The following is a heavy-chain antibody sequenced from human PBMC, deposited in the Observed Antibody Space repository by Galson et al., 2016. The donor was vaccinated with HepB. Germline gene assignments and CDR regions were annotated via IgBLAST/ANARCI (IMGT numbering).Heavy chain of an antibody. V-gene: IGHV3-30*03. J-gene: IGHJ6*02. D-gene: IGHD3-3*01. CDR1: GFSFGDHG. CDR2: ISHDGGRK. CDR3: ARDRAPYSFWLGPRLSYYLYGVDV. Sequence: SLRLSCAASGFSFGDHGIHWVRQAPGKGLERVAVISHDGGRKFYGDSVKGRLSVSRDNSKNTVDLEMNSLRTEDTAVYFCARDRAPYSFWLGPRLSYYLYGVDVWGQGTTVTVS.